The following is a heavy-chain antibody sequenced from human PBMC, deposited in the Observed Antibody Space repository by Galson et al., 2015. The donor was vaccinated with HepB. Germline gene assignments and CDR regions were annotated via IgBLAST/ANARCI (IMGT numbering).Heavy chain of an antibody. CDR1: GFTFSSYA. Sequence: SLRLSCAASGFTFSSYAMHWVRQAPGKGLEWVAVISYDGGNKYFADSVKGRFIISRYNSKNTLDLKMNSLRAEDTAVYYCAREGIAVALDAFDIRAQGTGVPVSS. V-gene: IGHV3-30-3*01. J-gene: IGHJ3*02. D-gene: IGHD6-19*01. CDR3: AREGIAVALDAFDI. CDR2: ISYDGGNK.